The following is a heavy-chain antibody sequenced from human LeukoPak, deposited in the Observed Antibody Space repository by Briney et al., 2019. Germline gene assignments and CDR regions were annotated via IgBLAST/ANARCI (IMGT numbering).Heavy chain of an antibody. CDR2: ISDSGGST. CDR3: AKEPTYFYGSGSFSHYFDY. D-gene: IGHD3-10*01. J-gene: IGHJ4*02. Sequence: PGGSLRLSCAASGFTFSNYAMTWVRQAPGKGLEWVSSISDSGGSTYYADSVKGRFTISRDNSKNTLYLQMNSLRAEDTALYYCAKEPTYFYGSGSFSHYFDYWGQGTLVTASS. CDR1: GFTFSNYA. V-gene: IGHV3-23*01.